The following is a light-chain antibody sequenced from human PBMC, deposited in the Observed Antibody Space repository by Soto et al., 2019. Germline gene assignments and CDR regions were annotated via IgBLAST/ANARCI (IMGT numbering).Light chain of an antibody. CDR1: QGISKY. CDR2: AAS. Sequence: DVQMPQSPSATSASVGDRVTITCRASQGISKYLAWFQQKPGKVPKRLIYAASSLQSGVPARFSGSGSGTEFTLTISSLQPEDFGTYYCLQHTSYPWTSGQRTKVDIK. CDR3: LQHTSYPWT. J-gene: IGKJ1*01. V-gene: IGKV1-17*03.